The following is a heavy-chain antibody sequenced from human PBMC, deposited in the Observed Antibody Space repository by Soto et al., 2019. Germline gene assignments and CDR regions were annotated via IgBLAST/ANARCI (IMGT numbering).Heavy chain of an antibody. CDR2: IKSDGSGT. Sequence: EVQLVESGGGLVQPGGSLRLSCAASGFTFSSYWMHWVRQAPGKGLVWVSRIKSDGSGTYYADSVKGRLTISRDNAKNXMYLQMNSLRAEDTAVYYCARGDGDYYDGNGYLGRHWGQGTLVTVSS. V-gene: IGHV3-74*01. D-gene: IGHD3-22*01. CDR3: ARGDGDYYDGNGYLGRH. J-gene: IGHJ4*02. CDR1: GFTFSSYW.